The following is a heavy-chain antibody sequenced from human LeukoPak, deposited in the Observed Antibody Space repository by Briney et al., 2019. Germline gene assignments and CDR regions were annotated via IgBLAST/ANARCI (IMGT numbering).Heavy chain of an antibody. J-gene: IGHJ4*02. CDR2: VSISSGTI. D-gene: IGHD3-16*01. CDR3: ARAMSTFGGVRNYFDS. V-gene: IGHV3-48*04. Sequence: GGSLRLSCAASGFTLRSYTMNWVRQAPGKGLEWISFVSISSGTIYYADSVNGRFRISRDNAKSSLDLEMNSLRAEDTAVYYCARAMSTFGGVRNYFDSWGQGTLVTVSS. CDR1: GFTLRSYT.